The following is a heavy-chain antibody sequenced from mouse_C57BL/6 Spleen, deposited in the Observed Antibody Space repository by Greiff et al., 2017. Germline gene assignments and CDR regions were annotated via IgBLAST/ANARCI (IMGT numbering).Heavy chain of an antibody. J-gene: IGHJ4*01. Sequence: VQLQQSGTVLARPGASVKMSCKTSGYTFTSYWMHWVKQRPGQGLEWIGAIYPGNSDTSYNQKFKGKAKLTAVTSASTGYMELSSLENEGSTVYYCTGGERYAMDYWGQGTSGTVSS. CDR3: TGGERYAMDY. V-gene: IGHV1-5*01. CDR1: GYTFTSYW. CDR2: IYPGNSDT.